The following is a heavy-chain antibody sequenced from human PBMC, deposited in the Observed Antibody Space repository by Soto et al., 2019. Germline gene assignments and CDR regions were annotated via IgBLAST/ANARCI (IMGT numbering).Heavy chain of an antibody. CDR2: IYYSGST. Sequence: SETLSLTCTVSGGSISSSSYYWGWIRQPPGKGREWIGSIYYSGSTYYNPSLKSRVTISVDTSKNQFSLKLSSVTAADTAENYCARQNKRYSSSSKNYYFDYWGQGTLVTVSS. D-gene: IGHD6-13*01. CDR1: GGSISSSSYY. V-gene: IGHV4-39*01. CDR3: ARQNKRYSSSSKNYYFDY. J-gene: IGHJ4*02.